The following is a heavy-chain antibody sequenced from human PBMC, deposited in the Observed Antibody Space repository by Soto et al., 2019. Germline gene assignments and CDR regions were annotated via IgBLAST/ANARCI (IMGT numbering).Heavy chain of an antibody. CDR3: ARDNRYYYDSSGYRWFDP. V-gene: IGHV4-30-2*01. D-gene: IGHD3-22*01. J-gene: IGHJ5*02. Sequence: VVCGNIVDLGGCWSSKKKPPGKGLEWIGYIYHSGSTYYNPSLKSRVTISVDRSKNQFSLKLSSVTAADTAVYYCARDNRYYYDSSGYRWFDPWGQGTLVTVSS. CDR2: IYHSGST. CDR1: CGNIVDLGGC.